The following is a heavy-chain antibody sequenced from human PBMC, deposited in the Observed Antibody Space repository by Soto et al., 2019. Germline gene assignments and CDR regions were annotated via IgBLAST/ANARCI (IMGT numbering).Heavy chain of an antibody. CDR1: GGTFSSYA. Sequence: SVKVSCKASGGTFSSYAISWVRQAPGQGLEWMGWIIPLFGTANYAQKFQGRVTITADKSTSTAYMELSSLRSEDTAVYYCVGSFGHSYYYDYFHCSGPGTLVTVSS. V-gene: IGHV1-69*06. CDR3: VGSFGHSYYYDYFHC. J-gene: IGHJ4*02. D-gene: IGHD3-10*01. CDR2: IIPLFGTA.